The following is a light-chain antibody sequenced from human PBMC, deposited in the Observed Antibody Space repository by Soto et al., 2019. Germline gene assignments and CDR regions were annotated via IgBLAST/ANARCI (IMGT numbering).Light chain of an antibody. CDR3: SSYAGSNNSWV. CDR2: EVS. Sequence: QSALTQPPSASGSPGQSVTISCTGTSSDVGGYNYVSWYQQHPGKAPKLMIYEVSKRPSGVPDRFSGSKSGNTASLTVSGLQAEEEADYYCSSYAGSNNSWVFGGGTKLTVL. V-gene: IGLV2-8*01. J-gene: IGLJ3*02. CDR1: SSDVGGYNY.